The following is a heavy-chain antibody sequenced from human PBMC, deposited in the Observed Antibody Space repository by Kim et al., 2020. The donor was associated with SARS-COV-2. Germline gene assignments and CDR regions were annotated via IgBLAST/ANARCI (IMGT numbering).Heavy chain of an antibody. CDR1: GETFSSYA. D-gene: IGHD6-13*01. CDR3: ARDSTYSRGRFAH. CDR2: VIPIAGAA. Sequence: SVKVSCKASGETFSSYAISWLRQAPGQGLEWMGGVIPIAGAADYPQKFQGRVTITADESTTTAYMQLDSLTSEDTAFYYCARDSTYSRGRFAHWGQGTLVTVSS. V-gene: IGHV1-69*13. J-gene: IGHJ4*02.